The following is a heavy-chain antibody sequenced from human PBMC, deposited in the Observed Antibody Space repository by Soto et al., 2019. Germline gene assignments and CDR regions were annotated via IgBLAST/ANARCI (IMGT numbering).Heavy chain of an antibody. CDR2: IYYSGST. D-gene: IGHD2-15*01. CDR1: GGSISSGDYY. V-gene: IGHV4-30-4*01. Sequence: PSETLSLTCTVSGGSISSGDYYWSWIRQPPGKGLEWIGYIYYSGSTYYNPSLKSRVTISVDTSKNQFSLKLSSVTAADTAVYYCARDPHPTYGGKVDFDYWGQGTLVTVSS. CDR3: ARDPHPTYGGKVDFDY. J-gene: IGHJ4*02.